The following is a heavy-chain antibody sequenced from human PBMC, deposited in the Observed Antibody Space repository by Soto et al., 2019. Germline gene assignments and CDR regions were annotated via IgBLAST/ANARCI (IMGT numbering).Heavy chain of an antibody. Sequence: GGSLRLSCAASGFTFSSYAMHWVRQAPGKGLEWVAVISYDGSNKYYADSVKGRFTISRDNSKNTLYLQMNSLRAEDTAVYYCARDVGGSKSPRGFIDYWGQGTLVTVSS. J-gene: IGHJ4*02. D-gene: IGHD3-16*01. CDR3: ARDVGGSKSPRGFIDY. CDR2: ISYDGSNK. CDR1: GFTFSSYA. V-gene: IGHV3-30-3*01.